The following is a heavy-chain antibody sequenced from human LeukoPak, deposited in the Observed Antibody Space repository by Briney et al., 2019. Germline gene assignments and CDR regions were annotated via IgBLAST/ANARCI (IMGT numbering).Heavy chain of an antibody. CDR1: GFTFSDYY. D-gene: IGHD2-2*01. CDR3: ARYYCSTTSCYGRYFDY. J-gene: IGHJ4*02. V-gene: IGHV3-11*04. Sequence: PGGSLRLSCAASGFTFSDYYMSWIRQAPGKGLEWVSYISSSGSTIYYADSVKGRFTISRDNAKTSLYLQMNSLRAEDTAVYYCARYYCSTTSCYGRYFDYWGQGTLVTVSS. CDR2: ISSSGSTI.